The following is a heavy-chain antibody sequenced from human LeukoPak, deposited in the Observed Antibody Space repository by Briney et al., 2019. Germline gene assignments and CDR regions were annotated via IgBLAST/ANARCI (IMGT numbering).Heavy chain of an antibody. D-gene: IGHD6-19*01. J-gene: IGHJ4*02. CDR2: IYHSGST. Sequence: PSETLSLTCAVSGGSISSGGYSWSWIRQPPGKGLEWIGYIYHSGSTYYNPSLKSRVTISVDRCKNQFSLKLSSVTAADTAVYYCARSPLVYSSGWYGNYFDYWGQGTLVTVSS. CDR3: ARSPLVYSSGWYGNYFDY. CDR1: GGSISSGGYS. V-gene: IGHV4-30-2*01.